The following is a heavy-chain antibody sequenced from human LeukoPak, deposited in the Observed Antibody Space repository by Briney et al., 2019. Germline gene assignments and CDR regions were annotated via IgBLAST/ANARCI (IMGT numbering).Heavy chain of an antibody. J-gene: IGHJ3*02. CDR3: ARGDFGATGAFDI. Sequence: SQALSLTCTVSGGSISSGSYYWSWIRQPAGKGLEWIGRIYTSGSTNYNPSLKSRVTISVDTSKNQFSLKLRSVTAADTAVYYCARGDFGATGAFDIWGQGTMVTVSS. V-gene: IGHV4-61*02. CDR1: GGSISSGSYY. D-gene: IGHD3/OR15-3a*01. CDR2: IYTSGST.